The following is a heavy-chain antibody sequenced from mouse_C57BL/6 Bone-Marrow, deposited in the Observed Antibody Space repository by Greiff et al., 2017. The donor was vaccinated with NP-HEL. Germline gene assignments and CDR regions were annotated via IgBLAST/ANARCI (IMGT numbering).Heavy chain of an antibody. CDR3: AREYDGSSYFDY. CDR1: GYTFTGNW. D-gene: IGHD1-1*01. V-gene: IGHV1-9*01. J-gene: IGHJ2*01. Sequence: QVQLQQSGAELMKPGASVKLSCKATGYTFTGNWIEWVKQRPGHGLEWIGEILPGSGNTYYNERFKGKAPFTADTSSNTAYMQLSSLTTEDSAIYYCAREYDGSSYFDYWGQGTTLTVSS. CDR2: ILPGSGNT.